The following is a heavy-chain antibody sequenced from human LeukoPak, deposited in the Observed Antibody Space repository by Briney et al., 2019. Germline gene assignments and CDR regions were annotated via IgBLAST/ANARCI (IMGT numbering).Heavy chain of an antibody. V-gene: IGHV3-21*06. Sequence: GRSLRLSCTASGFTFGDYAMNWVRQAPGKGLEWVSSITSSSSYIYYADSVKGRFTISRDNAKNSLYLQMDSLRVEDTAEYYCARDPYSGNYGAYYYYYMDVWGKGTTVTVSS. J-gene: IGHJ6*03. CDR3: ARDPYSGNYGAYYYYYMDV. CDR2: ITSSSSYI. CDR1: GFTFGDYA. D-gene: IGHD1-26*01.